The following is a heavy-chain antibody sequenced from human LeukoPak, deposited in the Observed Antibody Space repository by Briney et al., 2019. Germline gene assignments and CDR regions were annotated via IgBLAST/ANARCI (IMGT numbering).Heavy chain of an antibody. CDR3: AGGGCPDC. V-gene: IGHV4-59*01. D-gene: IGHD3-16*01. CDR1: GGSISSYY. J-gene: IGHJ4*02. CDR2: IYYRGGT. Sequence: PSETLSLTCILSGGSISSYYWSWIRHPLREGVEWIGYIYYRGGTNNNPSLKSRVTLPVATSKKQFSLNLSCVTAADPAVHYCAGGGCPDCWGQGTLIVVSA.